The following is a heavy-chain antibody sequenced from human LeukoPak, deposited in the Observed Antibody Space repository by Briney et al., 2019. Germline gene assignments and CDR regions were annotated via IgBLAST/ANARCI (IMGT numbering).Heavy chain of an antibody. V-gene: IGHV4-38-2*02. Sequence: SETLTLTCTVSGYSINSAFYWGWIRVPPGKGLEWIGSVFHRGTTYYNSSLKSRVNISIDTSKNQFSLKLNSLTAEDTAMYYCVRDGYYGSGSPGWFGPWGPGTLVIVSA. D-gene: IGHD3-10*01. CDR1: GYSINSAFY. CDR3: VRDGYYGSGSPGWFGP. CDR2: VFHRGTT. J-gene: IGHJ5*02.